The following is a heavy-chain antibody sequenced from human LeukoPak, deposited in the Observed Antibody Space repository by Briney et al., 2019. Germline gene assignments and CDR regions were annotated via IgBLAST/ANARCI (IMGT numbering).Heavy chain of an antibody. J-gene: IGHJ4*02. D-gene: IGHD1-26*01. V-gene: IGHV4-59*08. CDR1: GGSISSYY. CDR3: ARAGIVGATQYFDY. Sequence: PSETLSLTCTVSGGSISSYYWSWIRQPPGKGLECIGYIYYSGSTNYNPSLKSRVTISADTSKNQFSLKLSSVTAADTAVYYCARAGIVGATQYFDYWGQGTLVTVSS. CDR2: IYYSGST.